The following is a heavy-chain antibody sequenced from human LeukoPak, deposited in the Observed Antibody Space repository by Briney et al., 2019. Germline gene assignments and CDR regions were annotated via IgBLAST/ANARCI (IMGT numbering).Heavy chain of an antibody. Sequence: ASVKVSCKASGGTFSSYAISWVRQAPGQGLEWMGGIIPIFGTANYAQKFQGRVTITTDESTGTAYMELSSLRSEDTAVYYCARGGGGNSVGYWGQGTLVTVSS. CDR3: ARGGGGNSVGY. V-gene: IGHV1-69*05. J-gene: IGHJ4*02. CDR1: GGTFSSYA. CDR2: IIPIFGTA. D-gene: IGHD4-23*01.